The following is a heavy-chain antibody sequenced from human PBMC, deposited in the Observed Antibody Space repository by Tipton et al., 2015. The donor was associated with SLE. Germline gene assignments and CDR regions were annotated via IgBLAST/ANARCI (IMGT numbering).Heavy chain of an antibody. CDR2: ISGYNGDT. J-gene: IGHJ5*02. CDR1: GYTFTTYY. D-gene: IGHD6-13*01. Sequence: QLVQSGPEVKKPGASVKVSCKASGYTFTTYYLHWVRQAPGQGLEWMGWISGYNGDTHYAQKLQGRVTMTTDTSTPTAYMELRSLRSDDTAVYYCARERQLGLWGQGTLVTVSS. CDR3: ARERQLGL. V-gene: IGHV1-18*04.